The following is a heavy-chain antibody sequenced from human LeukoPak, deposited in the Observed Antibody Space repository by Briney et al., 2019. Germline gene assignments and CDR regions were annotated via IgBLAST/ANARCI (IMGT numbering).Heavy chain of an antibody. CDR3: ARFTYTTRPSDV. J-gene: IGHJ6*04. V-gene: IGHV4-4*09. CDR1: GGSISGYY. CDR2: IHSSGST. Sequence: SETLSLTCSVSGGSISGYYWSWIRQPPGQTLEWIGYIHSSGSTNYNPSLQSRVTMSVDTSMNQFPLRLSSLTAADTAVYYCARFTYTTRPSDVWGKGTTVTVSS. D-gene: IGHD3-16*01.